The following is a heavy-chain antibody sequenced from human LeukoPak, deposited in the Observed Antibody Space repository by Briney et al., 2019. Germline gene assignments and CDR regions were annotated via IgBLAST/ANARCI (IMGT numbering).Heavy chain of an antibody. J-gene: IGHJ4*02. D-gene: IGHD3-9*01. Sequence: PGGSLRLSCAASGFNFDAYAMHWVRQAPGKGLQWISLISEDGGSTYYADSVKGRFTISRDNSRNSLYLQMNSLTTEDTAFYYCAKDKAGTFVWYGRWAVGLFDYWGQGTLLTVSS. CDR3: AKDKAGTFVWYGRWAVGLFDY. V-gene: IGHV3-43*02. CDR2: ISEDGGST. CDR1: GFNFDAYA.